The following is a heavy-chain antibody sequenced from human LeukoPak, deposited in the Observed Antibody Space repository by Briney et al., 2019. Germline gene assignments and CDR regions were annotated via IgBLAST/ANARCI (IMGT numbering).Heavy chain of an antibody. D-gene: IGHD3-10*01. V-gene: IGHV4-59*01. CDR3: ARTPGITMVRGVIISAFDI. CDR1: GGSISSYY. J-gene: IGHJ3*02. Sequence: SETLSLTCTVSGGSISSYYWSWMRQPPGKGLEWIEYNYYSGSTNYNPSLKSRVTISVDTSKNQFSLKLSSVTAADTAVYYCARTPGITMVRGVIISAFDIWGQGTMVTVSS. CDR2: NYYSGST.